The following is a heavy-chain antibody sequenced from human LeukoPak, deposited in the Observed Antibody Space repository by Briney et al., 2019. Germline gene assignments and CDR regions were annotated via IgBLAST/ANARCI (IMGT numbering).Heavy chain of an antibody. J-gene: IGHJ4*02. CDR3: ARRGIGGSYYDVY. CDR1: GFTFSSYS. D-gene: IGHD1-26*01. V-gene: IGHV3-21*01. Sequence: GGSLRLSCAASGFTFSSYSMNWVRQAPGKGLEWVSSISSSSSYIYYADSVKGRFTISRDNAKNSLYLQMNSLRAEDTAVYYCARRGIGGSYYDVYWGQGTLVTVSS. CDR2: ISSSSSYI.